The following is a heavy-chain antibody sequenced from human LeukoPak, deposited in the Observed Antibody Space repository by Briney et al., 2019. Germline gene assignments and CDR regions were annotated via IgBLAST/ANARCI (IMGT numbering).Heavy chain of an antibody. V-gene: IGHV1-46*01. Sequence: VSVKVSCKASGYTFTSYYMHWVRQAPGQGLEWMGIINPSGGSTSYAQKFQGRVTMTRDTSTSAVYMELSSLRSEDTAVYYCARGAAAGTIDYYGMDVWGQGTTVTVSS. CDR3: ARGAAAGTIDYYGMDV. CDR2: INPSGGST. J-gene: IGHJ6*02. D-gene: IGHD6-13*01. CDR1: GYTFTSYY.